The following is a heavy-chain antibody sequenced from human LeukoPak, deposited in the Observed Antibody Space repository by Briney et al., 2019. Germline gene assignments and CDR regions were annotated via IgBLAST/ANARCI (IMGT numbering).Heavy chain of an antibody. Sequence: SETLSLTCTVSGGSISSGDYYWSWIRQPPGEGLEWIGYIYYSGSTYYNPSLESRVTISVDTSKNQFSLKLSSVTAADTAVYYCARARGYYDSSGYHPLDYWGQGTLVTVTS. D-gene: IGHD3-22*01. CDR1: GGSISSGDYY. V-gene: IGHV4-30-4*01. J-gene: IGHJ4*02. CDR2: IYYSGST. CDR3: ARARGYYDSSGYHPLDY.